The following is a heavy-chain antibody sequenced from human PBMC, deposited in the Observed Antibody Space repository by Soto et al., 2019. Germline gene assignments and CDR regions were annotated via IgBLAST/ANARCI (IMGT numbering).Heavy chain of an antibody. Sequence: GGSLRLSCAASGFTFSSYAMSWVRQAPGKGLEWVSAISGSGGSTYYADSVKGRFTISRDNSKNTLYLQMNSLRAEDTAVYYCAKEGSGGLSPNYYYYYYMDVWGKGTTVTVSS. CDR3: AKEGSGGLSPNYYYYYYMDV. V-gene: IGHV3-23*01. CDR2: ISGSGGST. D-gene: IGHD3-10*01. CDR1: GFTFSSYA. J-gene: IGHJ6*03.